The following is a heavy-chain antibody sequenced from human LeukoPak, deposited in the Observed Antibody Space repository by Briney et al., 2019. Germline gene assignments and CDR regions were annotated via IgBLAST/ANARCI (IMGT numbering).Heavy chain of an antibody. V-gene: IGHV3-23*01. CDR2: ISGSGGTT. J-gene: IGHJ6*03. CDR1: GFTFSSYA. CDR3: AKNYGDYWTYYYYYMDV. Sequence: GGSLRLSCAASGFTFSSYAMSWVRQAPGKGLEWVSAISGSGGTTYYADSMKGRFTISRDNSKTTLYLQMNSLRAEDTAIYYCAKNYGDYWTYYYYYMDVWGRGTTVTVSS. D-gene: IGHD4-17*01.